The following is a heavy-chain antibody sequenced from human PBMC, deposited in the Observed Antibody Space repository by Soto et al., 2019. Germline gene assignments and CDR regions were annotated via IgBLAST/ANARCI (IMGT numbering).Heavy chain of an antibody. CDR1: GFSFSDHY. CDR3: IQPNVVSYTMDV. D-gene: IGHD3-10*02. V-gene: IGHV3-72*01. Sequence: EVQLVESGGGLVQPGGSLRLSCAASGFSFSDHYMDWVRQAPGKGLEWVGRSRNKANSYTTEYAAYVKGRFTISRDDSKNSVYLQINSLQTDDTAVYYCIQPNVVSYTMDVWGQGTTVTVSS. CDR2: SRNKANSYTT. J-gene: IGHJ6*02.